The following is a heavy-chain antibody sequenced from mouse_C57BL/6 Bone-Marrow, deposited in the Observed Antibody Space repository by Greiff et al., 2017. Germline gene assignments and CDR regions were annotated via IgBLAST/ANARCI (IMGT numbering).Heavy chain of an antibody. CDR3: AKAEGNPSWFAY. CDR2: IWRGGST. J-gene: IGHJ3*01. CDR1: GFSLTSYG. Sequence: VQRVESGPGLVQPSQSLSITCTVSGFSLTSYGVHWVRQSPGKGLEWLGVIWRGGSTDYNAAFMSRLSITKDNSKSQVFFKMNSLQADDTAIYYCAKAEGNPSWFAYWGQGTLVTVSA. D-gene: IGHD2-1*01. V-gene: IGHV2-5*01.